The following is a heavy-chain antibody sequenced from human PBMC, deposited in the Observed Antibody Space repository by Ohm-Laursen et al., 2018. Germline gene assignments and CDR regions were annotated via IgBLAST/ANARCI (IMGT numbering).Heavy chain of an antibody. CDR3: AKVYYCSGGSCYSWELTNGFDI. Sequence: SLRLSCAASGFIFRNFGMHWVRQAPGKGLEWVAAIWYDGSNKYYADSVKGRFTISRDNSKNTVHLQMNSLRAEDTAVYYCAKVYYCSGGSCYSWELTNGFDIWGQGTMVTISS. D-gene: IGHD2-15*01. CDR1: GFIFRNFG. J-gene: IGHJ3*02. CDR2: IWYDGSNK. V-gene: IGHV3-33*06.